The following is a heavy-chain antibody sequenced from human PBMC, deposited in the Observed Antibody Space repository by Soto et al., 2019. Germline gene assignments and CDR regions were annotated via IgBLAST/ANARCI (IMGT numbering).Heavy chain of an antibody. V-gene: IGHV3-30*18. CDR1: GFTFSSYG. Sequence: GGSLRLSCAASGFTFSSYGMHWVRQAPGKGLEWVAVISYDGSNKYYADSVKGRFTISRDNSKNTLYLQMNSLRAEDTAVYYCAKDSWGTTYYYYYGMDVWGLGXTVTVYS. CDR2: ISYDGSNK. D-gene: IGHD3-16*01. J-gene: IGHJ6*02. CDR3: AKDSWGTTYYYYYGMDV.